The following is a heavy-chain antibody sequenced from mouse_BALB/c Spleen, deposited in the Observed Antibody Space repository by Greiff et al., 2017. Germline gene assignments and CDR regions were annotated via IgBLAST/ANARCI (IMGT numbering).Heavy chain of an antibody. D-gene: IGHD2-1*01. V-gene: IGHV5-15*02. CDR3: AREGIYYPYFDY. CDR2: ISNLAYSI. J-gene: IGHJ2*01. CDR1: GFTFSDYG. Sequence: EVKLVESGGGLVQPGGSRKLSCAASGFTFSDYGMAWVRQAPGKGPEWVAFISNLAYSIYYADTVTGRFTISRENAKNTLYLEMSSLRSEDTAMYYCAREGIYYPYFDYWGQGTTLTVSS.